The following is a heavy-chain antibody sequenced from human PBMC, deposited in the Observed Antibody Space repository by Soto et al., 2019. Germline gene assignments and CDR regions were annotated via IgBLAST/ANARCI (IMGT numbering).Heavy chain of an antibody. D-gene: IGHD6-6*01. J-gene: IGHJ4*02. V-gene: IGHV3-21*01. Sequence: EVQLVESGGGLVKPGGSLRLSCAASGFTFSSYSMNWVRQAPGKGLEWVSSISSSSSYIYYADSVKGRFTISRDNAKNSLYLQMNSLRAEDTAVYYCARDSSSSLTTGGGKFDYWGQGTLVTVSS. CDR1: GFTFSSYS. CDR2: ISSSSSYI. CDR3: ARDSSSSLTTGGGKFDY.